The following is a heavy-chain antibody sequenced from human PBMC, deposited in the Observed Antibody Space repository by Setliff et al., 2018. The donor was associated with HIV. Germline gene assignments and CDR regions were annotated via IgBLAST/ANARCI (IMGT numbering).Heavy chain of an antibody. CDR2: INHRGST. V-gene: IGHV4-34*01. CDR1: GGSFSDYY. Sequence: SETLSLTCAVYGGSFSDYYWSWIRQPPGKGLEWIGEINHRGSTNYSPSLKIRALISADTSKNQFSLRLTSVTAADTAIYYCGRAQIAARRPFDYWGLGTLVTVSS. J-gene: IGHJ4*02. D-gene: IGHD6-6*01. CDR3: GRAQIAARRPFDY.